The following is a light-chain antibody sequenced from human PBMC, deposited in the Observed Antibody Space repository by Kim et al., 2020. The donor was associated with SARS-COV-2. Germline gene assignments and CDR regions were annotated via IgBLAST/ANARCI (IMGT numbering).Light chain of an antibody. Sequence: VSPGRTARITCSGDILANKYARWFQQRPGQAPVLVIYKDSERPSGIPERFSGSSSGITVTLTISGAQVEDEADYYCYSVADNNVVFGGGTQLTVL. J-gene: IGLJ2*01. CDR1: ILANKY. CDR2: KDS. V-gene: IGLV3-27*01. CDR3: YSVADNNVV.